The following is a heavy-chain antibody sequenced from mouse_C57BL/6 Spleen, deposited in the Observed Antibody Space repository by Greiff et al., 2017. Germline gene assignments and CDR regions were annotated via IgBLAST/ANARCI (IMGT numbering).Heavy chain of an antibody. Sequence: LVESGPELVKPGASVKISCKASGYAFSSSWMNWVKQRPGKGLEWIGRIYPGDGDTNYNGKFKGKATLTADKSSSTAYMQLSSLTSEDSAVYCCAREDPPWFAYWGQGTLVTVSA. V-gene: IGHV1-82*01. CDR2: IYPGDGDT. CDR3: AREDPPWFAY. J-gene: IGHJ3*01. CDR1: GYAFSSSW.